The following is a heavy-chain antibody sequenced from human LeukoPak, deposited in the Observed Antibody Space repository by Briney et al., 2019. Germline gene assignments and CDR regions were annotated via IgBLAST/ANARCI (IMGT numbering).Heavy chain of an antibody. J-gene: IGHJ4*02. CDR1: GFTVSSSY. Sequence: PGGSLRLSCAASGFTVSSSYMSWVRQAPGKGLERVSVIYSGGSTCYADSVKGRFTISRDNSKNTLYLQMNSLRVEDTAVYYCARESPNYFDYWGQGTLVIVSS. CDR2: IYSGGST. V-gene: IGHV3-53*01. CDR3: ARESPNYFDY.